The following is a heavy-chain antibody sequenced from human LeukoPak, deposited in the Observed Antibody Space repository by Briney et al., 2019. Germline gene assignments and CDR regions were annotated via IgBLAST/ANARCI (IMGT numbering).Heavy chain of an antibody. CDR3: ARRTMAPHPLDI. CDR1: GGSISSYY. Sequence: PSETLSLTCTVSGGSISSYYWSWIRQPPGKGLEWIGYIYYSGSTNYNPSLKSRVTISVDTSKNQFSLKLSSVAAADTAVYYCARRTMAPHPLDIWGQGTMVTVSS. CDR2: IYYSGST. J-gene: IGHJ3*02. V-gene: IGHV4-59*01. D-gene: IGHD3-10*01.